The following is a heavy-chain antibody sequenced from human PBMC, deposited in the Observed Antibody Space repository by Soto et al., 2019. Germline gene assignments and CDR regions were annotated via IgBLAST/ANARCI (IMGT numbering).Heavy chain of an antibody. Sequence: SETLSLTCTVFGGTVSDTTFYWSWIRQPPGKGLEWIGYISYSGSAKYKPSLKSRVTMSVDTSKNQFSLKLSSVTAEDTAVYYCARTYRGFSHSYVESWGQGSLVTVSS. J-gene: IGHJ4*02. D-gene: IGHD5-18*01. CDR3: ARTYRGFSHSYVES. CDR2: ISYSGSA. V-gene: IGHV4-61*01. CDR1: GGTVSDTTFY.